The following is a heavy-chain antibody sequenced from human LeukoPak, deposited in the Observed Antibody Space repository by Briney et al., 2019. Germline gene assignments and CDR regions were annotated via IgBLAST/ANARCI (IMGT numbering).Heavy chain of an antibody. CDR1: RFTFSSYA. Sequence: PGGSLRLSCAASRFTFSSYAISWVRQAPGKGLEWVSGISNSGGSRNYADSVKGRFTIPRDNSKNTLYLQMNSLRAEDTAVYYCAKHRENYYDSSGGIEYFQHWGQGTLVTVSS. D-gene: IGHD3-22*01. CDR3: AKHRENYYDSSGGIEYFQH. J-gene: IGHJ1*01. V-gene: IGHV3-23*01. CDR2: ISNSGGSR.